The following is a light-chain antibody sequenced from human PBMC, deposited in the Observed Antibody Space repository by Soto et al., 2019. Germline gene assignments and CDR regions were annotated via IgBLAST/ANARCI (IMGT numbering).Light chain of an antibody. CDR1: QTVSSNS. V-gene: IGKV3-20*01. J-gene: IGKJ3*01. CDR3: QQYGTSPPT. Sequence: EIVLTQSPGTLSLSPGERATLSCRASQTVSSNSLGWYQQKPGQAPRLLIYGASTRATGIPDRFSGSGSGTDLTLTISRLEPEDFAVYCCQQYGTSPPTFGPGTKVDIK. CDR2: GAS.